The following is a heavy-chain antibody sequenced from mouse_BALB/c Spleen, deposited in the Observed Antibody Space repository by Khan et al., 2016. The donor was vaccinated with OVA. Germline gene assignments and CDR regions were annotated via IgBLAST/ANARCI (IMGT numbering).Heavy chain of an antibody. D-gene: IGHD3-1*01. V-gene: IGHV1-63*02. CDR3: AGRGAARATWDYFDS. J-gene: IGHJ2*01. Sequence: QVQLQQSGAELVRPGTSVKMSCKAAGYTFTNYWIGWVKQRPGHGLEWIGDIFPGGGYTNYDEKFKGKATLTADTSSSTAYMQLSSLTSEDSAIYYCAGRGAARATWDYFDSWGQGTTLTVSS. CDR2: IFPGGGYT. CDR1: GYTFTNYW.